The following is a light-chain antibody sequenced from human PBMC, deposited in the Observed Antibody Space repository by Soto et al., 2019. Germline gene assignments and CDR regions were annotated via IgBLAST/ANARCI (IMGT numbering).Light chain of an antibody. Sequence: QSVLTQPASVSGSPGQSITISCTGTSSDVGAYTYVSWYQQHPGKAPKLMIYEVSNRPSGVSNRFSGSKSGNTASLTISGLQAEDEADYYCTSYPTSSTYVFGTGTKLTVL. CDR3: TSYPTSSTYV. V-gene: IGLV2-14*01. CDR1: SSDVGAYTY. CDR2: EVS. J-gene: IGLJ1*01.